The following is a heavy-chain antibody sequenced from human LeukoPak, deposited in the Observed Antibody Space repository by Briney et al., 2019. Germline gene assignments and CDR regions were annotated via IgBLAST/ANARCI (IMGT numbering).Heavy chain of an antibody. J-gene: IGHJ4*02. CDR1: GYTFTGYY. D-gene: IGHD6-13*01. V-gene: IGHV1-8*02. CDR2: MNPNSGNT. Sequence: ASVKVSCKASGYTFTGYYMHWVRQATGQGLEWMGWMNPNSGNTGYAQKFQGRVTMTRNTSISTAYMELSSLRSEDTAVYYCARGASSATVDYWGQGTLVTVSS. CDR3: ARGASSATVDY.